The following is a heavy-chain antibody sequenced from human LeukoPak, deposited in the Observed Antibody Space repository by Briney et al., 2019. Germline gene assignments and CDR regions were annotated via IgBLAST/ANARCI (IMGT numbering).Heavy chain of an antibody. CDR1: GFTFSSYS. D-gene: IGHD6-13*01. J-gene: IGHJ6*02. CDR3: ARAQRGDSSSWFEYYYYGMDV. V-gene: IGHV3-21*01. CDR2: ISSSSSYI. Sequence: GGSLRLSCAASGFTFSSYSMNWVRQAPGKGLEWVSSISSSSSYIYYADSVKGRFTISRDNAKNSLYLQMNSLRAEDTAVYCCARAQRGDSSSWFEYYYYGMDVWGQGTTVTVSS.